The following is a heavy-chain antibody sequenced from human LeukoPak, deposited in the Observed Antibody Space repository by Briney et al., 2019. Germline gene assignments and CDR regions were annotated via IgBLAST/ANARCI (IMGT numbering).Heavy chain of an antibody. D-gene: IGHD1-20*01. Sequence: SETLSLTCTVSGGSISSSSYYWGWTRQPPGKGLEWIGSIYYSGSTYYNPSLKSRVTISVDTPKNQFSLKLSSVTAADTAVYYCARDGDNWNSPFLFDYWGQGTLVTVSS. V-gene: IGHV4-39*07. J-gene: IGHJ4*02. CDR2: IYYSGST. CDR3: ARDGDNWNSPFLFDY. CDR1: GGSISSSSYY.